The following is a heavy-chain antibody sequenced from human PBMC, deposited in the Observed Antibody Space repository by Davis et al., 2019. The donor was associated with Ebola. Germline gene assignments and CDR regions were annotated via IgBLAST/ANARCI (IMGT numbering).Heavy chain of an antibody. CDR2: IIPILGIA. CDR1: GYTFTSYG. D-gene: IGHD3-22*01. J-gene: IGHJ4*02. Sequence: VKVSCKASGYTFTSYGISWVRQAPGQGLEWMGRIIPILGIANYAQKFQGRVTITADKSTSTAYMELSSLRSEDTAVYYCARRDSSGYYYWPFDYWGQGTLVTVSS. V-gene: IGHV1-69*04. CDR3: ARRDSSGYYYWPFDY.